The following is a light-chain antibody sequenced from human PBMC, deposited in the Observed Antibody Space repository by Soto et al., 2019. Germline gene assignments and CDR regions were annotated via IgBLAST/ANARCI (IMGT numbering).Light chain of an antibody. CDR1: QSVGSDY. CDR3: QQYSDLPMT. V-gene: IGKV3-20*01. CDR2: GAS. J-gene: IGKJ5*01. Sequence: EIVLTQSPGTLSLSPGERATLSCRASQSVGSDYLAWYQQKPGQAPRILIFGASGRATGIPDRFSGSGSGTDFTLTISRLEPEDFAVYFCQQYSDLPMTFGQGTRLEIK.